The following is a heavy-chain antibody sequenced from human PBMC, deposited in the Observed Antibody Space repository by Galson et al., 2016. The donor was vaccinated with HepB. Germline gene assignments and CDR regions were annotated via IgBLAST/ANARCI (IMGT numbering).Heavy chain of an antibody. Sequence: SLRLSCAASGFTFSSYSMTWVRQAPGKGLEWVSSISTSSYRYYADSVKGRFTISRDNARNSLYLEMTSLRPADTALYYCAKEALGSGPLDVWGQGTAVTVSS. V-gene: IGHV3-21*04. CDR2: ISTSSYR. J-gene: IGHJ6*02. CDR3: AKEALGSGPLDV. CDR1: GFTFSSYS. D-gene: IGHD3-3*01.